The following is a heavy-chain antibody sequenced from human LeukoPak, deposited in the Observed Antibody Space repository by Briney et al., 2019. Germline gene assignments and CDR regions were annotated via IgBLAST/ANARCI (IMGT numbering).Heavy chain of an antibody. CDR1: GFTFSSYA. D-gene: IGHD1-26*01. CDR2: ISYDGSNK. CDR3: ARSTTAPDNWFDP. J-gene: IGHJ5*02. Sequence: GGSLRLSCAASGFTFSSYAMHWVRQAPGKGLEWVAVISYDGSNKHYADSVKGRFTISRDNSKNTLYLQMNSLRAEDTAVYYCARSTTAPDNWFDPWGQGTLVTVSS. V-gene: IGHV3-30*04.